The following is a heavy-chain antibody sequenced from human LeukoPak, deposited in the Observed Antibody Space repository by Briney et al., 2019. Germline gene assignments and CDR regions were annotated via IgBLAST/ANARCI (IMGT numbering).Heavy chain of an antibody. CDR2: ISSNGGST. Sequence: SCKASGGTFSSYAMHWVRQAPGKGLEYVSTISSNGGSTYHANSVKGRFTISRDNSKNTLYLQMGSLRAEDMAVYYCARAPSSGYYYVDFWGQGTLVTVSS. CDR1: GGTFSSYA. CDR3: ARAPSSGYYYVDF. J-gene: IGHJ4*02. V-gene: IGHV3-64*01. D-gene: IGHD3-22*01.